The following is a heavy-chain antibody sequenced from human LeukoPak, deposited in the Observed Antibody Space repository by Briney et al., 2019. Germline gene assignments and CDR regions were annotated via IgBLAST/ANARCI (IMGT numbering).Heavy chain of an antibody. V-gene: IGHV3-7*01. CDR1: GFTFSKTW. Sequence: GGSLRLSCVASGFTFSKTWMNWVRQAPGKRLEWVANIKEDGSEEFYGEPLRGRFSISRDNAKNSLHLQMNSLRAEDTAVYYCASALWFGESAYAFDIWGQGTMVTVSS. J-gene: IGHJ3*02. D-gene: IGHD3-10*01. CDR3: ASALWFGESAYAFDI. CDR2: IKEDGSEE.